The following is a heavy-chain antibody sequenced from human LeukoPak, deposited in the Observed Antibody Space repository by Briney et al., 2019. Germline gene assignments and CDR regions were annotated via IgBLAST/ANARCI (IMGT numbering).Heavy chain of an antibody. V-gene: IGHV3-64*01. D-gene: IGHD2-15*01. CDR3: ARGYCSGDNCYSWPARDAFDI. J-gene: IGHJ3*02. CDR2: ISTNGGRT. Sequence: GGSLRLSCAASGFTFSAYAMHWVRQAPGKGLEYVSSISTNGGRTHYANSVKGRFTISRDNSKNTLYLQMGSLRAEDMAVYYCARGYCSGDNCYSWPARDAFDILGQGTMVTVSS. CDR1: GFTFSAYA.